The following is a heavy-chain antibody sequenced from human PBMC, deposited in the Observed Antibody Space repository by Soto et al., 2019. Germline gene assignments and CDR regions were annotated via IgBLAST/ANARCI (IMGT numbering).Heavy chain of an antibody. J-gene: IGHJ4*02. V-gene: IGHV4-31*03. Sequence: QVQLQESGPGLVKPSQTLSLTCTVSGGSMSSGGYYWSRIRQHPGKGLEWIGYIYYSGSTYYNPSLKSRVTISVDTSKHQFSLKLSSVTAADTAVYYCARDRGTETGTTQRFDYWGQGTLVTVSS. CDR2: IYYSGST. CDR3: ARDRGTETGTTQRFDY. D-gene: IGHD1-7*01. CDR1: GGSMSSGGYY.